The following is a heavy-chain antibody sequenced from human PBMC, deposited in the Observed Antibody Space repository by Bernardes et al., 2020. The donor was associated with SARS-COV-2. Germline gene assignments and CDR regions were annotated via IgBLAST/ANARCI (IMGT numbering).Heavy chain of an antibody. Sequence: SETLSLTRAVYGGSFSGYYWSWIRQPPGKGLEWIGEINHSGSTNYNPSLKSRVTISVDTSKNQFSLKLSSVTAADTAVYYCARGAKGVPAESGAFDIWGRGTMVTVSS. CDR1: GGSFSGYY. V-gene: IGHV4-34*01. CDR2: INHSGST. J-gene: IGHJ3*02. CDR3: ARGAKGVPAESGAFDI. D-gene: IGHD2-2*01.